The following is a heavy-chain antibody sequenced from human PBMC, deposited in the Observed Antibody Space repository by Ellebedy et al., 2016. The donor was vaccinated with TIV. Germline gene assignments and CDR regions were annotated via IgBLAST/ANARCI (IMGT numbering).Heavy chain of an antibody. CDR2: ISAYNGNT. V-gene: IGHV1-18*01. CDR3: ARLRESGWYIDYFDY. CDR1: GYTFTSYG. D-gene: IGHD6-19*01. Sequence: ASVKVSXKASGYTFTSYGISWVRQAPGQGLEWMGWISAYNGNTNYAQKLQGRVSMTTDTSTSTAYMELRSLRSDDTAVYYCARLRESGWYIDYFDYWGQGTLVTVSS. J-gene: IGHJ4*02.